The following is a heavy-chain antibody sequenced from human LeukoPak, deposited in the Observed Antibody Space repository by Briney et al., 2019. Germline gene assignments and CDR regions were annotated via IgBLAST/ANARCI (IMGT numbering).Heavy chain of an antibody. CDR1: GFTFSYYW. J-gene: IGHJ4*02. V-gene: IGHV3-7*01. CDR2: IRHDGSEK. CDR3: ARGGSRQYNF. D-gene: IGHD5-18*01. Sequence: GGSLRLSCAASGFTFSYYWMSWVRQAPGKGLEWVANIRHDGSEKYYVDSVKGRFTISRDNAKDSLYLQMNSLRVEDTAVYYCARGGSRQYNFWGQGTLVTVSS.